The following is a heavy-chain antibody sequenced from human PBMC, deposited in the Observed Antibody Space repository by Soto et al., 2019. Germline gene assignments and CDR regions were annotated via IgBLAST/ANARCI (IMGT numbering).Heavy chain of an antibody. CDR1: GFTFSSYA. Sequence: GGSLRLSCAASGFTFSSYAMSWVRQAPGKGLEWVSAISGSGGSTYYADSVKGRFTISSDNSKNTLYLQMNSLRAEDTAVYYCANVLVGATKYFDYWGQGTLVTVSS. V-gene: IGHV3-23*01. CDR3: ANVLVGATKYFDY. J-gene: IGHJ4*02. CDR2: ISGSGGST. D-gene: IGHD1-26*01.